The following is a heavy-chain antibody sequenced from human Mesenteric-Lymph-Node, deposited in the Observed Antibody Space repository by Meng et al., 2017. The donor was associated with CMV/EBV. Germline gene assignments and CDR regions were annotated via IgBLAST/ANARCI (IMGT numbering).Heavy chain of an antibody. J-gene: IGHJ6*02. V-gene: IGHV4-4*02. CDR2: IHHSGNT. CDR3: ARGGFNYYDSSGYRYGMDV. CDR1: GGFVNGSDW. Sequence: SETLSLTCVVSGGFVNGSDWWSWVRQAPGKGLEWIGEIHHSGNTNYNPSLAGRVTLSVDKSRNQFSLKLTSVTAADTAVYYCARGGFNYYDSSGYRYGMDVWGQGTTVTVSS. D-gene: IGHD3-22*01.